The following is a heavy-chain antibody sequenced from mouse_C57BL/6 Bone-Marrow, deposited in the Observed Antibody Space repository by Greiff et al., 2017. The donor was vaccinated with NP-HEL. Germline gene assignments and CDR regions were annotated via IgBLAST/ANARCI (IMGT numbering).Heavy chain of an antibody. V-gene: IGHV1-61*01. CDR3: ARSYYYGSSYWYFDV. D-gene: IGHD1-1*01. J-gene: IGHJ1*03. Sequence: VQLQQPGAELVRPGSSVKLSCKASGYTFTSYWMGWVKQRPGQGLEWIGNIYPSDSETHYNQKFKDKATLTVDKSSSTAYMQLSSLTSEDSAVYYCARSYYYGSSYWYFDVWGTGTTVTVSS. CDR2: IYPSDSET. CDR1: GYTFTSYW.